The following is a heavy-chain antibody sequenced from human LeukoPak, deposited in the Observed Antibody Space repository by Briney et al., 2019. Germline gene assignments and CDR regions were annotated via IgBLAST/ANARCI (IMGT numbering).Heavy chain of an antibody. D-gene: IGHD3-3*01. CDR1: GGSISSYY. CDR2: IYTSGST. V-gene: IGHV4-4*07. CDR3: ARGATYYDFWSGYYDY. J-gene: IGHJ4*02. Sequence: SETLSLTCTVSGGSISSYYWSWIRQPAGKGLEWIGRIYTSGSTNYNPSLKSRVTMSVDTSKNQFSLKLSSVTAADTAVYYCARGATYYDFWSGYYDYWGQGTLVTVSS.